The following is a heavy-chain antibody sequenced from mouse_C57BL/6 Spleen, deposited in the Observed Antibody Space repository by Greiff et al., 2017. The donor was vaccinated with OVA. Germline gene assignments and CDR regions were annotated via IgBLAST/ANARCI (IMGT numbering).Heavy chain of an antibody. V-gene: IGHV1-64*01. D-gene: IGHD3-2*02. Sequence: QVQLQQPGAELVKPGASVKLSCKASGYTFTSYWMHWVKQRPGQGLEWIGMIHPNSGSTNYNEKFKSKATLTVDKSSLTAYMQLSSLTSEDSAVYYCASGSSGYPFAYWGQGTLVTVSA. CDR1: GYTFTSYW. J-gene: IGHJ3*01. CDR2: IHPNSGST. CDR3: ASGSSGYPFAY.